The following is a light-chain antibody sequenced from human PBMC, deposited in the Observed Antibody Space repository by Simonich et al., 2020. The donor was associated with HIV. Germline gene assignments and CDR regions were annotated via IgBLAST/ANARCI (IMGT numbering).Light chain of an antibody. Sequence: EIVMTQSPATLSVSPGERATLSCRASQSISSNLAWYEQRPGQAPRLLIYGASTRATCSPARFSGSGSGTDFTLTIRSLQSEDFAVYYCQQYNNWPRTFGLGTKVEMK. CDR1: QSISSN. J-gene: IGKJ1*01. CDR2: GAS. V-gene: IGKV3-15*01. CDR3: QQYNNWPRT.